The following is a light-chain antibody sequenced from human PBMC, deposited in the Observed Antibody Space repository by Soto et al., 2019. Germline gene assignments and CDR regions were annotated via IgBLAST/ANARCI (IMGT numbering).Light chain of an antibody. CDR3: QQSYSSPIT. CDR1: QTIGNF. J-gene: IGKJ5*01. Sequence: DIQMTQARSSLSASVGDRVTITCRASQTIGNFLNWYQQLPGKAPKLLISAEFSLQSEVPSRFSGSGSETDFTLTISSLQPEDFATYHCQQSYSSPITFGKGTPLEI. V-gene: IGKV1-39*01. CDR2: AEF.